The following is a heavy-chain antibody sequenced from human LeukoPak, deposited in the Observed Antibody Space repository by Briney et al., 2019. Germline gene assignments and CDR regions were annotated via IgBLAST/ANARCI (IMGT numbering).Heavy chain of an antibody. Sequence: GESLRLSCAASGFTFSDSWMSWVRQAPGKGLEWVANVNPDGSAKDYVDSVNGRFTISRDNAGNSLYLQMSSLRAEDTAVYYCATYTHWVAGDVWGQGTTVTVSS. CDR2: VNPDGSAK. V-gene: IGHV3-7*01. D-gene: IGHD3-16*01. CDR3: ATYTHWVAGDV. CDR1: GFTFSDSW. J-gene: IGHJ6*02.